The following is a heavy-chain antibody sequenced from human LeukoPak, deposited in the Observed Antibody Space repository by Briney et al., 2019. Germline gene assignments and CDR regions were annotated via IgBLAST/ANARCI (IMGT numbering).Heavy chain of an antibody. CDR1: GFTFSNYS. CDR2: ISSGSSYI. CDR3: AKEVEMATIGGFDY. D-gene: IGHD5-24*01. J-gene: IGHJ4*02. Sequence: GGSLRLSCAASGFTFSNYSMNWVRQAPGKGLEWVSSISSGSSYIYYADSVKGRFTISRDNAKKSLYLQMNSLRAEDTAVYYCAKEVEMATIGGFDYWGQGTLVTVSS. V-gene: IGHV3-21*04.